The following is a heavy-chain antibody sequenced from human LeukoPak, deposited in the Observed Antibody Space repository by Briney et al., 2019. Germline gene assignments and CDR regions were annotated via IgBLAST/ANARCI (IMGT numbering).Heavy chain of an antibody. CDR3: ARVTEWNDFDY. J-gene: IGHJ4*02. D-gene: IGHD1-1*01. CDR1: GGSISSYY. V-gene: IGHV4-34*01. Sequence: SETLSLTCTVSGGSISSYYWSWIRQPPGKGLEWIGEINHSGSTNYNPSLKSRVTISVDTSKNQFSLKLSSVTAADTAVYYCARVTEWNDFDYWGQGTLVTVSS. CDR2: INHSGST.